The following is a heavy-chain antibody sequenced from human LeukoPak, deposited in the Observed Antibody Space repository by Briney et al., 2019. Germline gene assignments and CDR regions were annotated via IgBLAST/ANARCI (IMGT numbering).Heavy chain of an antibody. CDR2: ISGSGGST. CDR3: AKAPTRYCSSTSCYSSDY. CDR1: GFTFSSYA. J-gene: IGHJ4*02. D-gene: IGHD2-2*01. Sequence: PGGSLRLSCAASGFTFSSYAMSWVRQAPGKGLEWVSAISGSGGSTYYADSVKGRFTISRDNSKNTLYLQMNSLRAEDTAVYYCAKAPTRYCSSTSCYSSDYWGQGTLVTVSS. V-gene: IGHV3-23*01.